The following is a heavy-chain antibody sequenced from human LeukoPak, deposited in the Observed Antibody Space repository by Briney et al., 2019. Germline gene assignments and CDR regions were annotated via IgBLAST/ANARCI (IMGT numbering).Heavy chain of an antibody. CDR2: ISNNGDTT. J-gene: IGHJ1*01. V-gene: IGHV3-23*01. D-gene: IGHD4-17*01. CDR1: GFPFSSHA. CDR3: AKDPWTFDGDYGDT. Sequence: TGGSLRLSCAASGFPFSSHAMTWVRQPPGKGLEWVSSISNNGDTTHYADSVKGRFTISRDNSKNTLYLQMDSLRAEDTAVYYRAKDPWTFDGDYGDTWGQGTLVTVSS.